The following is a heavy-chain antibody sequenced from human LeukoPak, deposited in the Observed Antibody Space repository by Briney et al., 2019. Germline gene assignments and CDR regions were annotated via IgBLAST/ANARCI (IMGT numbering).Heavy chain of an antibody. CDR2: IYSGGDT. CDR1: GFTVSSNY. Sequence: PGGSLRLSCAASGFTVSSNYMGWVRQAPGEGLEWVSVIYSGGDTYYTDSVKGRFTISRDNSKNMIYLEMTSLKAEDTAVYYCAKGSDFWSGYLDYFDYWGQGTLVTVSS. D-gene: IGHD3-3*01. V-gene: IGHV3-66*01. CDR3: AKGSDFWSGYLDYFDY. J-gene: IGHJ4*02.